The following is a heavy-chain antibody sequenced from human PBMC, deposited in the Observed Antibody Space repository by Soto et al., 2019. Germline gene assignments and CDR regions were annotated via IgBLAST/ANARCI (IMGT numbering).Heavy chain of an antibody. CDR2: IKHTGDA. V-gene: IGHV4-30-2*01. Sequence: SETLSLTCAFSGPAISSRAYSSSWLRQLPGTGLEWIGEIKHTGDANANPALRSRVSMSVDRTKNQFFLNLRSVSAADTAVYFCAREGRLHWFEPCGQGTLVTVSS. CDR3: AREGRLHWFEP. J-gene: IGHJ5*01. CDR1: GPAISSRAYS.